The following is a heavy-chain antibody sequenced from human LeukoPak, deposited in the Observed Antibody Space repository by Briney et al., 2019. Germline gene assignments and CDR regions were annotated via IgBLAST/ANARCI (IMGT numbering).Heavy chain of an antibody. CDR3: ASRATVANIYFDS. Sequence: XETLSLTCSVSGYLINSGYCWGWFRQSPGKGLEWIGSIYSTGDTYDKRSLKRRVSISVDSSKNQFSLKLRSVTAADTAVYYCASRATVANIYFDSWGQGNLVTVSS. J-gene: IGHJ4*02. D-gene: IGHD5-12*01. CDR2: IYSTGDT. CDR1: GYLINSGYC. V-gene: IGHV4-38-2*02.